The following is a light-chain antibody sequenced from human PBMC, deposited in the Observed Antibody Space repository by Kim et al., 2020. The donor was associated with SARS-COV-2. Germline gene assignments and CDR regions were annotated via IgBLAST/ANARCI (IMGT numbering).Light chain of an antibody. V-gene: IGKV1-39*01. J-gene: IGKJ4*02. CDR3: QQTYNFPRT. Sequence: DIQMTQSPSSLSASVGDRVTITCRASQSISNYLNWYQQKPGKAPTFLMFAASTLASGVPSRFSGSGSGTEFTLTITSLQPEDFATYYCQQTYNFPRTFGRGTKLEIK. CDR1: QSISNY. CDR2: AAS.